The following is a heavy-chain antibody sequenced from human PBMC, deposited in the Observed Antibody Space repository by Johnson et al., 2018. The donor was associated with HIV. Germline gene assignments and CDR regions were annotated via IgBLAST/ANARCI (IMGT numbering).Heavy chain of an antibody. J-gene: IGHJ3*02. Sequence: MLLVESGGSVVRPGESLRLSCAASGFTFDDYGMSWVRQVPGKGLEWVSGINWNGGSTGYADSVTGRFIISRDNSKNMLYLHMNSLRPEDTAVYYCARDGRDLVTRGSFDIWGQGTVVTVSS. CDR1: GFTFDDYG. CDR3: ARDGRDLVTRGSFDI. D-gene: IGHD3-9*01. V-gene: IGHV3-20*04. CDR2: INWNGGST.